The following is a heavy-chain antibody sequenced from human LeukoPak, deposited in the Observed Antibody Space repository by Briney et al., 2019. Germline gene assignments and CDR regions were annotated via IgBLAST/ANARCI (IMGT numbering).Heavy chain of an antibody. D-gene: IGHD5-18*01. V-gene: IGHV1-2*02. Sequence: ASVTVSCKASVYTFTHYYMHWVGQAPGQGLEWMGWINHNSGGTNYAQKFQGRVTMTRDTSISTAYMELSRLRSDDTAVYYCASFYTAMGDYWGQGTLVTVSS. CDR3: ASFYTAMGDY. J-gene: IGHJ4*02. CDR1: VYTFTHYY. CDR2: INHNSGGT.